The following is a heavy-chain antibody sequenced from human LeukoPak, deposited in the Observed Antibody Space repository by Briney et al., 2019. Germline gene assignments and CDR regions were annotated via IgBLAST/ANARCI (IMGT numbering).Heavy chain of an antibody. J-gene: IGHJ4*02. CDR3: AKRITEAAGIYFDS. D-gene: IGHD6-19*01. CDR1: GFIFSSFA. V-gene: IGHV3-23*01. Sequence: GGSLRLSCAGSGFIFSSFAMTWVRQAPGKGLEWVSTIYGGGTNTFYADSVKGRFTISRGDSKNMRFLEMDSLRPEDTAVYFCAKRITEAAGIYFDSWGQGTLVTVSS. CDR2: IYGGGTNT.